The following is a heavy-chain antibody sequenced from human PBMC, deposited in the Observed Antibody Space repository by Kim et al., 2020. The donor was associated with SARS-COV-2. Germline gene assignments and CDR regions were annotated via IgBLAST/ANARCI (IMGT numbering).Heavy chain of an antibody. J-gene: IGHJ6*01. D-gene: IGHD3-10*01. CDR3: ARGRSGCLGM. V-gene: IGHV3-20*04. Sequence: GGSLRLSCAASGFKFGGYAFPWVRQAPGKGLEWVSGMNCDGGGRGYAESVRGRFAISRDNAKNTLYLQMNSLRDEDTAVYYCARGRSGCLGM. CDR1: GFKFGGYA. CDR2: MNCDGGGR.